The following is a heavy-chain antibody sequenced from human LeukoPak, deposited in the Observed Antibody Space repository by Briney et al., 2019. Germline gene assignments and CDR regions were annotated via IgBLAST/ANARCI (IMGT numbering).Heavy chain of an antibody. Sequence: GGSLRLSCAASGFTFSSYEMNWVRQAPGKGLEWVSYISSSGSTIYYADSVKGRFTISRDNAKNSLYLQMNSLRAEDTAVYYCAKDLSGSYATSDAFDIWGQGTMVTVSS. D-gene: IGHD1-26*01. J-gene: IGHJ3*02. CDR1: GFTFSSYE. V-gene: IGHV3-48*03. CDR3: AKDLSGSYATSDAFDI. CDR2: ISSSGSTI.